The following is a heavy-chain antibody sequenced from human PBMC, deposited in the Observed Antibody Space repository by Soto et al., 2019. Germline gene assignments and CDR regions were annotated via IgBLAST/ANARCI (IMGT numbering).Heavy chain of an antibody. Sequence: SVKVSCKASGGTFSSYAISWVRQAPGQGLEWMGGIIPIFGTANYAQKFQGRVTITADKSTSTAYMELSSLRSEDTAVYYCAIPFCSSTSCYEDWFDPWGQGTLVTVSS. D-gene: IGHD2-2*01. CDR1: GGTFSSYA. CDR2: IIPIFGTA. CDR3: AIPFCSSTSCYEDWFDP. J-gene: IGHJ5*02. V-gene: IGHV1-69*06.